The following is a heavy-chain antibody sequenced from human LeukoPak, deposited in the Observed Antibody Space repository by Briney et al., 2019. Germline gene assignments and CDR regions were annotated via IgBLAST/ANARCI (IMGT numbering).Heavy chain of an antibody. D-gene: IGHD5-24*01. V-gene: IGHV3-30*04. Sequence: GGSLRLSCAASGFTFSTYAMYWVRQAPGKGLEWVAVISYDGSNKYYADSVKGRFTISRDTSKNTLYLLMNSLRVEDTAVYYCARDTRVRQMATITDNWFDPWGQGTLVTVSS. CDR3: ARDTRVRQMATITDNWFDP. CDR1: GFTFSTYA. J-gene: IGHJ5*02. CDR2: ISYDGSNK.